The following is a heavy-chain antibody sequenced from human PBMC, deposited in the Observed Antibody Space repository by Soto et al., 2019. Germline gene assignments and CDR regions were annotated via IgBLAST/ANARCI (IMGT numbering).Heavy chain of an antibody. Sequence: EVQLVESGGGLVQPGGSLKLSCAASGFTFSGSPMHWVRQASGKGLEWVGRIRGKADSYATAYAASVKGRITISRDDSKNTAYLQMNSLKTEDAAVYYGNRLAEWELPEDYWGQGTLVTVSS. CDR3: NRLAEWELPEDY. CDR2: IRGKADSYAT. J-gene: IGHJ4*02. CDR1: GFTFSGSP. D-gene: IGHD1-26*01. V-gene: IGHV3-73*02.